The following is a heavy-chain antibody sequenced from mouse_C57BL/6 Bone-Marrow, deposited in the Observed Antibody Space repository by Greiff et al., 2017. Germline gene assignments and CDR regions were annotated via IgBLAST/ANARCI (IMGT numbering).Heavy chain of an antibody. CDR3: AHGNYFYWYFAV. CDR1: GYTFTSFW. Sequence: QVQLQQPGAELVKPGASVKLSCKASGYTFTSFWMHWVKQRPGRGLEWIGRSDPNSGGTKYNEKFKSKATLTVDKPSSTAYMQLSSLTSEDSAVYYCAHGNYFYWYFAVWGTGTTVTVSS. CDR2: SDPNSGGT. J-gene: IGHJ1*03. V-gene: IGHV1-72*01. D-gene: IGHD2-1*01.